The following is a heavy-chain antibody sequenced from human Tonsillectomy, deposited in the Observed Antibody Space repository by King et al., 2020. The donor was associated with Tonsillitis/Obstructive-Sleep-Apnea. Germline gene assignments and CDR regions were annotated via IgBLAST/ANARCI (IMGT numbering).Heavy chain of an antibody. CDR3: ARMVQGVIVPTILVRYMDV. J-gene: IGHJ6*03. V-gene: IGHV4-34*01. Sequence: VQLQQWGAGLLKPSETLSLTCAVYGGSFSGYYWSWIRQPPGKGLEWIGEINHSGSTNYNPSLKSRVTISVDTSKNQFSRKLSSVTAADTALYYCARMVQGVIVPTILVRYMDVWGKGTTVTVSS. CDR2: INHSGST. D-gene: IGHD3-10*01. CDR1: GGSFSGYY.